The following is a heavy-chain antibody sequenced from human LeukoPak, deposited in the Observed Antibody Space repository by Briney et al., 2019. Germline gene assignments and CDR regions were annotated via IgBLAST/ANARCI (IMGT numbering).Heavy chain of an antibody. Sequence: GGSLRLSCAASGFTFSSYAMSWVRQAPGKGLEWVSAISGSGGSTYYADSVKGRFTISRDNSKNTLYLQMNSLRAEDTVVYYCAKRHPGYDSSGYSNWGQGTLVTVSS. CDR1: GFTFSSYA. J-gene: IGHJ4*02. CDR2: ISGSGGST. V-gene: IGHV3-23*01. CDR3: AKRHPGYDSSGYSN. D-gene: IGHD3-22*01.